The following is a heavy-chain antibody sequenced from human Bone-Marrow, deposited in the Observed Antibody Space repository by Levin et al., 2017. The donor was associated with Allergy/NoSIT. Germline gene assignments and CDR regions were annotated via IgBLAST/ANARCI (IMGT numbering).Heavy chain of an antibody. D-gene: IGHD3-10*01. CDR2: IDWDDDK. J-gene: IGHJ4*02. CDR1: GFSLSTSGMC. Sequence: SGPTLVKPTQTLTLTCTFSGFSLSTSGMCVSWIRQPPGKALEWLARIDWDDDKYYSTSLKTRLAISKDTSKNQVVLTLTNMDPLDTATYYCARATNHYYGRGFDYWGQGTLVTVSS. CDR3: ARATNHYYGRGFDY. V-gene: IGHV2-70*11.